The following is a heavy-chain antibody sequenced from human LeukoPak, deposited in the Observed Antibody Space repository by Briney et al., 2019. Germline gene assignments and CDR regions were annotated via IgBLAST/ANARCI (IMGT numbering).Heavy chain of an antibody. CDR2: IHSGGRT. V-gene: IGHV3-66*01. J-gene: IGHJ4*02. Sequence: GGSLRLSCAASGFSVSNNYLSWVRQPPGKGLEWVSVIHSGGRTKYSDSVRDRFTISRDTAKNTVYLQMNSLRVDDTAAYYCARPGSASGYWVHWGQGTLVTASS. D-gene: IGHD3-3*01. CDR1: GFSVSNNY. CDR3: ARPGSASGYWVH.